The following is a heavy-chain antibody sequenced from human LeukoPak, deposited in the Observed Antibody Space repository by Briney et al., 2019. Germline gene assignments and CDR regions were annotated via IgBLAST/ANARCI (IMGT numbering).Heavy chain of an antibody. J-gene: IGHJ4*02. CDR2: ISYDGSDK. CDR1: GFTFSTYG. D-gene: IGHD3-10*01. CDR3: AKEYYGSGNYYDY. Sequence: QPGRALRLSCAASGFTFSTYGMHWVRQTPGKGLEWVAVISYDGSDKYYADSVKGRFTISRDNSKNTLYLQMNSLRAEDTGVYYCAKEYYGSGNYYDYWGQGTLVTVSS. V-gene: IGHV3-30*18.